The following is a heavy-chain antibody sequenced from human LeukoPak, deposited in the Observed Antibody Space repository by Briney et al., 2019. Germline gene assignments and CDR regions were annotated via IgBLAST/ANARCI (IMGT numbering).Heavy chain of an antibody. Sequence: ASVKVSCKVSGYTLTELSMHWVRQAPGKGLEWVGGFDPKNGETIYAQKFQGRVTMTEDTSTDTPYMELSSLRSEDTAVYCCATAVVAGDLDYWGRGTLVTVSS. V-gene: IGHV1-24*01. J-gene: IGHJ4*02. CDR2: FDPKNGET. CDR3: ATAVVAGDLDY. D-gene: IGHD6-19*01. CDR1: GYTLTELS.